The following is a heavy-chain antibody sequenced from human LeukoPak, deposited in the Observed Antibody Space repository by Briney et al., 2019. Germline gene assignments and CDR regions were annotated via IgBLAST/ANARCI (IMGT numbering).Heavy chain of an antibody. Sequence: KPSETLSLTCAVYGGSFSGYYWSWNRQPPGKGLEWIGEINHSGSTNYNPSLKSRVTISVDTSKNQFSLKLSSVTAADTAVYYCARLVQRRYYYDSSGYYYRTPWFDPWGQGTLVTVSS. CDR2: INHSGST. V-gene: IGHV4-34*01. CDR1: GGSFSGYY. D-gene: IGHD3-22*01. CDR3: ARLVQRRYYYDSSGYYYRTPWFDP. J-gene: IGHJ5*02.